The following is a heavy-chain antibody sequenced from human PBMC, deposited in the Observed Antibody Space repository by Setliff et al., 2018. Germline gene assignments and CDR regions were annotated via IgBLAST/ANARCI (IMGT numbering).Heavy chain of an antibody. J-gene: IGHJ5*01. CDR1: GSSFTGHN. CDR2: INPDSGDT. CDR3: TRSSSYGMRYWFDS. D-gene: IGHD2-2*01. V-gene: IGHV1-2*02. Sequence: GASVKVSCKVSGSSFTGHNLHWVRQAPGQGLEWMGWINPDSGDTHSPQKFQGRVTMTRDTPMSTVYMELTRLTSDDTAVYYCTRSSSYGMRYWFDSWGQGPLVTVSS.